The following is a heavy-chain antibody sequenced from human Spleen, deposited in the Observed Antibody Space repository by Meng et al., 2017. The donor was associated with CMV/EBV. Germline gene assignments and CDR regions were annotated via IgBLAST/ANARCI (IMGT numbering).Heavy chain of an antibody. V-gene: IGHV4-34*10. D-gene: IGHD2-15*01. Sequence: SETLSLTCAVYGGSFSGYYWSWIRQPPGRGLEWIGYMFYSESTYSHPSLKGRIIISEDTSKNHFYLNLTSVTAADTAVYYCARSRAAAATPSPDYWGQGTPVTVSS. CDR3: ARSRAAAATPSPDY. CDR1: GGSFSGYY. CDR2: MFYSEST. J-gene: IGHJ4*02.